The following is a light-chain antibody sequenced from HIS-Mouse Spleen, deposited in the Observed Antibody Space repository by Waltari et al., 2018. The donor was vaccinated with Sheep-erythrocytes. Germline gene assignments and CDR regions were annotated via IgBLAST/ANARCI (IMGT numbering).Light chain of an antibody. CDR3: CSYAGSYNHV. CDR2: DVS. J-gene: IGLJ1*01. CDR1: SSDVGGYNY. Sequence: QSALTQPRSVSGSPGQSVTISCTGTSSDVGGYNYVSWYQQHPGKAPQLRIYDVSKRPSGVPDRFSGSNAGNTASLTISGLQAEDEADYYCCSYAGSYNHVFATGTKVTVL. V-gene: IGLV2-11*01.